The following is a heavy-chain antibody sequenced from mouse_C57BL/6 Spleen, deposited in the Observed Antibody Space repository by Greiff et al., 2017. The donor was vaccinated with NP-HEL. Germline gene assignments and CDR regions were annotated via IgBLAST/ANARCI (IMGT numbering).Heavy chain of an antibody. CDR1: GYTFTSYW. Sequence: QVQLQQSGAELVKPGASVKLSCKASGYTFTSYWMQWVKQRPGQGLEWIGEIDPSDSYTNYNQKFKGKATLTVDTSSSTAYMQLSSLTSEDSAVYYCARVIYDGYYDYAMDYWGQGTSVTVSS. CDR2: IDPSDSYT. V-gene: IGHV1-50*01. J-gene: IGHJ4*01. CDR3: ARVIYDGYYDYAMDY. D-gene: IGHD2-3*01.